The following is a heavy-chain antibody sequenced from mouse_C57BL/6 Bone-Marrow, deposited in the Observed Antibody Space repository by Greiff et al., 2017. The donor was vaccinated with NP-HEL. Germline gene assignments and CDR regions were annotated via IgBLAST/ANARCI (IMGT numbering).Heavy chain of an antibody. D-gene: IGHD2-1*01. V-gene: IGHV1-59*01. Sequence: VQLQQPGAELVRPGTSVTLSCKASGYTFTSYWMHWVKQRPGQGLEWIGVIDPSDSYTNYNQKFKGKATLTVDTSSSTAYMQLTNLTSEYSAFCYCARSPIYYVDYWGQGTTLTVSS. J-gene: IGHJ2*01. CDR1: GYTFTSYW. CDR3: ARSPIYYVDY. CDR2: IDPSDSYT.